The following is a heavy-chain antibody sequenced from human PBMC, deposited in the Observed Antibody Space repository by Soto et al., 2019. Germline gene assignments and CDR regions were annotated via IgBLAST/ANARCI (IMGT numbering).Heavy chain of an antibody. V-gene: IGHV6-1*01. Sequence: SQTLSLTCAISGDSVSSNSAAWNWIRQSPSRGLEWLGRTYYRSRWYNDYAVSVKSRITVNPDTSKNQFSLQLNSVTPEDTAVYYCARFLGSSSLYYYGMDVWGQGTTVTVSS. CDR2: TYYRSRWYN. J-gene: IGHJ6*02. D-gene: IGHD3-10*01. CDR3: ARFLGSSSLYYYGMDV. CDR1: GDSVSSNSAA.